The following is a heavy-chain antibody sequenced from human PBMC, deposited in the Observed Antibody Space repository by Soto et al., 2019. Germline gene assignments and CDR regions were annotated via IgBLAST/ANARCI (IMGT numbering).Heavy chain of an antibody. CDR2: ISSGGGTT. CDR1: GFTFSSHV. D-gene: IGHD2-15*01. Sequence: GGSLRLSCAASGFTFSSHVMNWVRQAPGKGLEWVAAISSGGGTTYYGDSVRGRFTISRDNTRNSVYLQMNSLRAEDTAVYYCAREEGYCNGGPCYRGAFDIWGQGTMVTVSS. CDR3: AREEGYCNGGPCYRGAFDI. V-gene: IGHV3-21*01. J-gene: IGHJ3*02.